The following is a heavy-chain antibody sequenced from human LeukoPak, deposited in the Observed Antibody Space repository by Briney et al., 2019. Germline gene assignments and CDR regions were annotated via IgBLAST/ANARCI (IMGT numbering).Heavy chain of an antibody. CDR1: GGSISSSSYY. V-gene: IGHV4-39*01. J-gene: IGHJ4*02. CDR3: ARQNYDFWSGYYTVPYN. Sequence: SETLSLTCTVSGGSISSSSYYWGWIRQPPGKGLEWIGSIYYSGSTYYNPSLKSRVTISVDTSKNQSSLKLSSVSAADTAVYYCARQNYDFWSGYYTVPYNWGQGTLVTVSS. D-gene: IGHD3-3*01. CDR2: IYYSGST.